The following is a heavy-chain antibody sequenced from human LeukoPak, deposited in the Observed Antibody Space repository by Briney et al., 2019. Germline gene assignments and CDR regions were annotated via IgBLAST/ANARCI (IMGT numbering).Heavy chain of an antibody. CDR1: GFTFSDYW. V-gene: IGHV3-74*01. CDR3: ARDGFGTGSN. Sequence: GGSLRLSCAASGFTFSDYWIHWVRQAPGKGLVWVSRINTDGSITNYADSVKGRFSISRDNAKNSLYLQMNTLRADDTAVYYCARDGFGTGSNWGQGTLVTVSS. D-gene: IGHD3-16*01. J-gene: IGHJ4*02. CDR2: INTDGSIT.